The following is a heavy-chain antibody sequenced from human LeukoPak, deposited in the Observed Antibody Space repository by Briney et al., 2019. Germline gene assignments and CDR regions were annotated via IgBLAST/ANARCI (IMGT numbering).Heavy chain of an antibody. CDR1: GYTFTGYY. Sequence: GASVKVSCKASGYTFTGYYMHWVRQAPGQGLEWMGWINPNSGGTNYAQKFQGRVTMTRDTSISTAYMELSRLRSDDTAVYYCARDSAYCGGDCSFYCYYYYMDVWGKGTTVTVSS. CDR3: ARDSAYCGGDCSFYCYYYYMDV. J-gene: IGHJ6*03. D-gene: IGHD2-21*02. V-gene: IGHV1-2*02. CDR2: INPNSGGT.